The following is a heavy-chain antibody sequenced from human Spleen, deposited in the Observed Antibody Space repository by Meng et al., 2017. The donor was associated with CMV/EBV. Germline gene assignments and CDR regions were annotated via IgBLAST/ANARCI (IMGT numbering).Heavy chain of an antibody. CDR2: INQDESDK. CDR3: ARDLGGSGDIVVVPAYSPDYYYYGMDV. CDR1: GFTFSNYC. Sequence: GGSLRLSCAASGFTFSNYCMSWVRRAPGKGLEWVANINQDESDKHFLDSVRGRFTISRDNAKNSLHLQLNSLRAEDTAVYYCARDLGGSGDIVVVPAYSPDYYYYGMDVWGQGTTVTVSS. D-gene: IGHD2-2*01. J-gene: IGHJ6*02. V-gene: IGHV3-7*01.